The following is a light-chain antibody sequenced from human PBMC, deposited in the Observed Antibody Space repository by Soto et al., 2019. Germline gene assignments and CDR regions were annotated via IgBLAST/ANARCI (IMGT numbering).Light chain of an antibody. CDR2: DAS. CDR1: QSVSRY. V-gene: IGKV3-11*01. CDR3: QQRSDWPST. J-gene: IGKJ4*01. Sequence: EIVLTQPPATLSLSPGERATLSCRASQSVSRYLAWYQQKPGQAPRLLIYDASNRATGIPARFSGSGSGTDFTLTISSLEPEDFAVYYCQQRSDWPSTFGGGTKVQIK.